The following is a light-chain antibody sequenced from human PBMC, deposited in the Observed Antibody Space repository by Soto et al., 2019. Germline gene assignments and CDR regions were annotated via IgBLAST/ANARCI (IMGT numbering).Light chain of an antibody. V-gene: IGKV1-17*01. CDR3: LQHNTYPLT. CDR2: LAS. CDR1: QGIRND. Sequence: DIQMTQSPSSLSASVGDRVTITCRASQGIRNDLGWYQQQPGKAPKRLIYLASRLDIGVPSRFSGSRSGTDFSLTISSLQTEDSAPYHCLQHNTYPLTLGGGTRVEIK. J-gene: IGKJ4*01.